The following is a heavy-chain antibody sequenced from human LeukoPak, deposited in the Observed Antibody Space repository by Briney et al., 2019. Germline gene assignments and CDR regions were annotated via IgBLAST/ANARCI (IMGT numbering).Heavy chain of an antibody. CDR2: IYYSGST. CDR1: GGSVSSGSYY. J-gene: IGHJ6*02. V-gene: IGHV4-61*01. CDR3: AGDDRYDYYGMDV. Sequence: SETLSLTCTVSGGSVSSGSYYWSWIRQPPGKGLEWIGYIYYSGSTNYNPSLKSRVTISVDTSKNQFSLKLSSVTAADTAVYYCAGDDRYDYYGMDVWGQGTTVTVSS.